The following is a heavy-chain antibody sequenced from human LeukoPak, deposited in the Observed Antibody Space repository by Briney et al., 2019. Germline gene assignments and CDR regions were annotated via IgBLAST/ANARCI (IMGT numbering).Heavy chain of an antibody. CDR3: ARDEYCSGGSCVYYYYYYGMDV. CDR2: IIPFLGIA. J-gene: IGHJ6*02. V-gene: IGHV1-69*04. D-gene: IGHD2-15*01. Sequence: SVKVSCKASGGTFSSYAISWVRQAPGQGLEWMGRIIPFLGIANYAQKFQGRVTITADKSTSTAYMELSSLRSEDTAVYYCARDEYCSGGSCVYYYYYYGMDVWGQGTTVTVSS. CDR1: GGTFSSYA.